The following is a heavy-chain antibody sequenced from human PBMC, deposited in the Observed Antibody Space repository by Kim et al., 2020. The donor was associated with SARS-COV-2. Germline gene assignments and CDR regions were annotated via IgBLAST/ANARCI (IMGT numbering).Heavy chain of an antibody. Sequence: YRPSFQGHVTISADKSISTAYLQWSSLKASDTAMYYCARLGVDYSNYFDYWGQGTLVTVSS. V-gene: IGHV5-10-1*01. J-gene: IGHJ4*02. D-gene: IGHD4-4*01. CDR3: ARLGVDYSNYFDY.